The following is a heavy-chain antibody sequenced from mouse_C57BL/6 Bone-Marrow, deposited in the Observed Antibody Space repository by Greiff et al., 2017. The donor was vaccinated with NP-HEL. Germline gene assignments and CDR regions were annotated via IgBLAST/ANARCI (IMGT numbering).Heavy chain of an antibody. Sequence: VKLMESGAELARPGASVKLSCKASGYTFTSYGISWVKQRTGQGLEWIGEIYPRSGNTYYNEKFKGKATLTADKSSSTAYMELRSLTSEDSAVYFCASPFAYWGQGTLVTVSA. CDR3: ASPFAY. J-gene: IGHJ3*01. CDR1: GYTFTSYG. V-gene: IGHV1-81*01. CDR2: IYPRSGNT.